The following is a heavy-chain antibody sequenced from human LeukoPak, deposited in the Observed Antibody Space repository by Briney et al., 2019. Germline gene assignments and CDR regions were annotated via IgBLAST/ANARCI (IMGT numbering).Heavy chain of an antibody. D-gene: IGHD1-26*01. CDR3: AGGSYRTIYAYVFDI. V-gene: IGHV4-4*07. J-gene: IGHJ3*02. CDR2: IYTSGST. Sequence: SETLSLTCTVSGGSISSYYWSWIRQPAGKGLEWIGRIYTSGSTNYNPSLKSRVTMSVDTSKNQFSLKLSSVTAEDTAVYYCAGGSYRTIYAYVFDIWGQGTMVTVSS. CDR1: GGSISSYY.